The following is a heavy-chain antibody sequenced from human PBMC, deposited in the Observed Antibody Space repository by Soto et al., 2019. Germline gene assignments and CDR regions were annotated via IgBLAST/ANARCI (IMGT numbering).Heavy chain of an antibody. Sequence: ASVKVSCKASGYTFTSYGISWARQAPGQGLEWMGWISAYNGNTNYAQKLQGRVTMTTDTSTSTAYMELRSLRSDDTAGYYCARLQIFGVVYYYYMDVWGKGTTVTVSS. J-gene: IGHJ6*03. CDR2: ISAYNGNT. D-gene: IGHD3-3*01. CDR3: ARLQIFGVVYYYYMDV. V-gene: IGHV1-18*01. CDR1: GYTFTSYG.